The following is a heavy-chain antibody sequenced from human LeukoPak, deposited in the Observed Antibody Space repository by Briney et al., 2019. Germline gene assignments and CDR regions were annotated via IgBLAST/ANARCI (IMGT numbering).Heavy chain of an antibody. CDR3: AKPISGGLAVTADWFHP. CDR2: INANSGTT. CDR1: GFAFSVYA. V-gene: IGHV3-23*01. Sequence: GGSLRLSCTASGFAFSVYAMSWLRQPPGKGLELVSTINANSGTTSYAASVRGRSTISTDNSKNTLYLQLNTPRADDTATYYCAKPISGGLAVTADWFHPWGQGTLVVVSS. J-gene: IGHJ5*01. D-gene: IGHD6-19*01.